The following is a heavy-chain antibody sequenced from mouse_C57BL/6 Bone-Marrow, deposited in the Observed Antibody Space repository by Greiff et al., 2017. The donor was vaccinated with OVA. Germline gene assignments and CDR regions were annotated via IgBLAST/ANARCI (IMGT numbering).Heavy chain of an antibody. CDR1: GYTFTSYT. CDR2: INPSSGYT. V-gene: IGHV1-4*01. Sequence: QVQLQQSGAELARPGASVKMSCKASGYTFTSYTMHWVKQRPGPGLEWIGYINPSSGYTKYNQKFKDKATLTADKSSTTAYMQLSSLTSEDSAVYYCAVTGTVAYWGQGTLVTVSA. CDR3: AVTGTVAY. J-gene: IGHJ3*01. D-gene: IGHD4-1*01.